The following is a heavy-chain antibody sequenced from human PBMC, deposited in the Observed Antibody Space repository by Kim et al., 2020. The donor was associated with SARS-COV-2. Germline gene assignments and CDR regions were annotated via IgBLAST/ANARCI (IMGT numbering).Heavy chain of an antibody. V-gene: IGHV3-73*01. CDR1: GFTFSGSA. D-gene: IGHD4-4*01. CDR2: IRSKANSYAT. CDR3: TSRVDYNSGFAY. J-gene: IGHJ4*02. Sequence: GGSLRLSCAASGFTFSGSAMHWVRQASGKGLEWVGRIRSKANSYATHYAASMKGRFTISRDDSKNTAYLQMNSLKTEDTAVYYCTSRVDYNSGFAYWGQGTLVTVSS.